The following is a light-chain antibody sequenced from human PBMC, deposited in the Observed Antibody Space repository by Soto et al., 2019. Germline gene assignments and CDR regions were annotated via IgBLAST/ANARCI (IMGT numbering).Light chain of an antibody. V-gene: IGKV3-20*01. CDR2: WAS. J-gene: IGKJ4*01. Sequence: EIVLTQSPGTLSLSPGARATLSCRASQSVSSNYFAWYQQKPGQPPKLLIYWASMRESGVPDRFSGSGSGTDFTLTITSLQAEDVAVYYCQQYYSLPLTFGGGTKVDIK. CDR1: QSVSSNY. CDR3: QQYYSLPLT.